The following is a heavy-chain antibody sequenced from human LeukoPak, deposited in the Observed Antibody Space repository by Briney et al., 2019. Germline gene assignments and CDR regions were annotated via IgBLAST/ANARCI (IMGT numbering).Heavy chain of an antibody. CDR3: GRAKTAMVLDY. Sequence: PGGSLRLSCAASGFTFSTYAMHWVRQAPGXGLEWVAVMSYDGSSKYYTELVKGRFTTSRDNSKNTLSLQMNSLRAQDTAVYYCGRAKTAMVLDYWGPGTLGTVSS. V-gene: IGHV3-30*03. CDR1: GFTFSTYA. J-gene: IGHJ4*02. D-gene: IGHD5-18*01. CDR2: MSYDGSSK.